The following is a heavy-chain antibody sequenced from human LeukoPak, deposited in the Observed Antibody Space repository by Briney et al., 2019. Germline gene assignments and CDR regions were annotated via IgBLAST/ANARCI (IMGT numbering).Heavy chain of an antibody. CDR3: AKLTEPD. V-gene: IGHV3-23*01. Sequence: GGSLRLSCAAPGFTFSSYAMSWVRQAPGKGLEWVSTISNSGSSTYYADSVRGRLTISRDNPKNTLYLQMNSLRAEDTAVYYCAKLTEPDWGQGTLVTVSS. CDR2: ISNSGSST. J-gene: IGHJ4*02. CDR1: GFTFSSYA.